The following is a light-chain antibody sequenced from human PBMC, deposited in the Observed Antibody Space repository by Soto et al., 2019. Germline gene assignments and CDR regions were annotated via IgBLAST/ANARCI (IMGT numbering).Light chain of an antibody. CDR2: DAS. CDR1: QSISSW. V-gene: IGKV1-5*01. CDR3: QKYNSYSWT. Sequence: DIQMTQSPSTLSASVGDRVTITCRASQSISSWLAWYQQKPGKAPKLLIYDASSLESGVPSRFSGRGSETELTLPISRLQPDDFATSYCQKYNSYSWTFGPGTKVEIK. J-gene: IGKJ1*01.